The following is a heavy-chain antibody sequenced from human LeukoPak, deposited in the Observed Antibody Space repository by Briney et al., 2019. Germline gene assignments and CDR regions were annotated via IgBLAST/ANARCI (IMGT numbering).Heavy chain of an antibody. CDR1: CGSITSTNC. D-gene: IGHD2-8*01. V-gene: IGHV4-4*02. J-gene: IGHJ4*02. CDR3: SRENGAFSPFGY. Sequence: SETLSLTCGLSCGSITSTNCWSWVRQPPGQGLEWIGEVSLSGLTNYNPSLSSRAIMALDTSKNHFSLNLTSVTAADTAVYYSSRENGAFSPFGYWGQGTLVTVPS. CDR2: VSLSGLT.